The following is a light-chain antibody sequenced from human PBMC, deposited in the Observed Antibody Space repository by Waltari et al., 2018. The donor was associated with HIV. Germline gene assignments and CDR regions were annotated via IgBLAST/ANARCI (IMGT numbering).Light chain of an antibody. CDR1: QDISTY. V-gene: IGKV1-33*01. Sequence: DIQMTQSPSSLSASVEDRVTITCQASQDISTYLNWYQQKPGKAPKLLIYDASNLETGVPSRFSGSGSGTDFTFPISSLQPEDIATYYCQQYDNLPFTFGPGTKVDIK. CDR2: DAS. CDR3: QQYDNLPFT. J-gene: IGKJ3*01.